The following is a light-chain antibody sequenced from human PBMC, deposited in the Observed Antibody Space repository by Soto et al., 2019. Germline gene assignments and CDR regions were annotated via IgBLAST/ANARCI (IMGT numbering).Light chain of an antibody. CDR1: RSDVGGYNY. J-gene: IGLJ1*01. CDR3: SSYAGSNIGV. Sequence: QSALTQPPSASGSPGQSVPISCTGTRSDVGGYNYVSWYQQHPGKAPKLMIYEVSKRPSGVPDRFSGSKSGNTASLTVSGLQAEDEADYYCSSYAGSNIGVFGTGTKLTVL. CDR2: EVS. V-gene: IGLV2-8*01.